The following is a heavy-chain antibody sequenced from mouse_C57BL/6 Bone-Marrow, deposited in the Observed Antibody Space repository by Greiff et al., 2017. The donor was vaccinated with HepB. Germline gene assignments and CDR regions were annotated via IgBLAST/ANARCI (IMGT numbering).Heavy chain of an antibody. J-gene: IGHJ2*01. Sequence: EVKVVESGGGLVKPGGSLKLSCAASGFTFSDYGMHWVRQAPEKGLEWVAYISSGSSTIYYADTVKGRFTISRDNAKNTLFLQMTSLRSEDTAMYYCAMSPGYPFFDYWGQGTTLTVSS. CDR3: AMSPGYPFFDY. V-gene: IGHV5-17*01. D-gene: IGHD2-2*01. CDR1: GFTFSDYG. CDR2: ISSGSSTI.